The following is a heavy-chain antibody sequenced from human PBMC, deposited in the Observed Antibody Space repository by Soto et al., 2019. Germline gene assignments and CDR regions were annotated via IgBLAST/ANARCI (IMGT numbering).Heavy chain of an antibody. CDR1: GFTFSSYW. V-gene: IGHV3-74*01. J-gene: IGHJ4*02. Sequence: VGSLRLSCAASGFTFSSYWMHWVRQAPGKGLVWVSRINSDGSSTSYADSVKGRFTISRDNAKKTLYLQMNSLRAEDTAVYYCARAALGRDGFDYWGQGTLVTVSS. D-gene: IGHD7-27*01. CDR3: ARAALGRDGFDY. CDR2: INSDGSST.